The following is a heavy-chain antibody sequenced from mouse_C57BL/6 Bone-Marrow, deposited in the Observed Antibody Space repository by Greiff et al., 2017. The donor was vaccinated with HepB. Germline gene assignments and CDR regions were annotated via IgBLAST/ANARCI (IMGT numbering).Heavy chain of an antibody. J-gene: IGHJ3*01. D-gene: IGHD1-1*01. CDR2: ILPGSGST. V-gene: IGHV1-9*01. CDR1: GYTFTGYW. Sequence: QVQLQQSGAELMKPGASVKLSCKATGYTFTGYWIEWVKQRPGHGLEWIGEILPGSGSTNYNEKFKGKATFTADTYSNTAYMQLSSLTTEDSAIYYCASPYYYGSSWFAYWGQGTLVTVSA. CDR3: ASPYYYGSSWFAY.